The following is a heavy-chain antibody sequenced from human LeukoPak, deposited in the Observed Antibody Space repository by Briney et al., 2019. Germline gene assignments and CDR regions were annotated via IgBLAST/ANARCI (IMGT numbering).Heavy chain of an antibody. J-gene: IGHJ3*02. V-gene: IGHV3-23*01. CDR2: MSCRDGST. Sequence: PGGPLRLSCAASGFTFSSYAMRWVRHAPGKGLEGVSGMSCRDGSTYYAASVEGRFTISRDNSRNTLYLQMNSLRAEDTAVYYCAKGGGYCYDSITIAFDIWGQGTMVTVSS. D-gene: IGHD3-22*01. CDR1: GFTFSSYA. CDR3: AKGGGYCYDSITIAFDI.